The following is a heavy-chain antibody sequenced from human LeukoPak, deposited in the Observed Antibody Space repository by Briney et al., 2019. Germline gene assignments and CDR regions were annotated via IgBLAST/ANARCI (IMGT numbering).Heavy chain of an antibody. V-gene: IGHV1-2*04. CDR1: GYTFTGYY. Sequence: ASVKVSCKASGYTFTGYYIHWVRQAPGQGLEWMGWINPNSGGTNYAQKFQGWVTMTRDTSISTAYMELSRLRSDDTAVYYCARDYDFWSGSNWFDPWGQGTLVTVSS. D-gene: IGHD3-3*01. CDR3: ARDYDFWSGSNWFDP. J-gene: IGHJ5*02. CDR2: INPNSGGT.